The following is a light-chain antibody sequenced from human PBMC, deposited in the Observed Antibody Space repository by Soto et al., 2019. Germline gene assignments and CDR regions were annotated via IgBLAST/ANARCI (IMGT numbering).Light chain of an antibody. CDR3: QQSYSTPRT. CDR2: AAS. Sequence: DIQMTQSPSSLSASVGDRVTITCRASQSISSYLNWYQQKPGKAPKLLIYAASSLQSGVPSRFSGSGSGTDFTLTISSLQPEDFATYYCQQSYSTPRTFXQGTKVHIK. V-gene: IGKV1-39*01. J-gene: IGKJ1*01. CDR1: QSISSY.